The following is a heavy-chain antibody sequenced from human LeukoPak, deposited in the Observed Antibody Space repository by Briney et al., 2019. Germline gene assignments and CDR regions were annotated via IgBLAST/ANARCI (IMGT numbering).Heavy chain of an antibody. CDR3: AKDYYDSSGYPVDFDY. CDR1: GFTFSSYA. J-gene: IGHJ4*02. Sequence: GGSLRLSCAASGFTFSSYAMSWVRQAPGKGLEWVSAISATGGSTYYADSVKGRFTLSRDNSKNTLYLQMNSLRAEDTAVYYCAKDYYDSSGYPVDFDYWGQGTLVTVSS. CDR2: ISATGGST. D-gene: IGHD3-22*01. V-gene: IGHV3-23*01.